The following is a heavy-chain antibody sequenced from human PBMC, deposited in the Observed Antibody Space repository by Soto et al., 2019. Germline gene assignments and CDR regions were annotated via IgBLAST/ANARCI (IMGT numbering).Heavy chain of an antibody. CDR2: INAGNGNT. J-gene: IGHJ3*02. V-gene: IGHV1-3*01. CDR3: SRAAVGETGTRVTDAFDI. Sequence: GASVKVSCKASGYTFTSYAMHWVRQAPGQRLEWMGWINAGNGNTKYSQKFQGRVTITRDTSASTAYMELSSLRSEDTAVYYGSRAAVGETGTRVTDAFDIWGQGTMVTVSS. CDR1: GYTFTSYA. D-gene: IGHD1-7*01.